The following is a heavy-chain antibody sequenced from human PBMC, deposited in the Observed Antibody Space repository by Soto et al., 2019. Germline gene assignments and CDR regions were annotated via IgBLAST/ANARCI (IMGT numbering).Heavy chain of an antibody. CDR3: VRGGYYHFDY. CDR1: GFTFSSYS. D-gene: IGHD1-26*01. V-gene: IGHV3-48*02. Sequence: GGSLRLSCAASGFTFSSYSMHCVRRAPGKGLEWVSYISTTSTIYYADSVKGRFTISRDNAKNSLYLQMNSLRDEDTAVYYCVRGGYYHFDYWGQGTLVTVSS. J-gene: IGHJ4*02. CDR2: ISTTSTI.